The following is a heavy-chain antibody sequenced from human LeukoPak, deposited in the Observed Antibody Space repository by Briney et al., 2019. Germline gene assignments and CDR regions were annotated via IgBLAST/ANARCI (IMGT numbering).Heavy chain of an antibody. CDR2: INHSGST. CDR3: ARRGDYSSGPRKNYLDY. D-gene: IGHD6-19*01. Sequence: PSETLSLTCAVYGGSFSGYYWSWIRQPPGKGLEWIGEINHSGSTNYNPSLKSRVTISVDTSKNQFSLKLSSVTAADTAVYYCARRGDYSSGPRKNYLDYWGQGTLVTVSS. J-gene: IGHJ4*02. V-gene: IGHV4-34*01. CDR1: GGSFSGYY.